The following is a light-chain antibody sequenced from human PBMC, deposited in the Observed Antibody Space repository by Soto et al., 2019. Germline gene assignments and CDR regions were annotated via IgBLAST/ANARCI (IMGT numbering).Light chain of an antibody. J-gene: IGKJ4*01. Sequence: IVLTQSPDTLSLSPGETATLSCRASQSISDYLAWYQQKPGQAPRLLIYDASNRSTGIQGRFSGRGSGTDFSLTICSLEAEDFAIYYCQQRSVWPAAFGGGTWVEIK. CDR3: QQRSVWPAA. V-gene: IGKV3-11*01. CDR2: DAS. CDR1: QSISDY.